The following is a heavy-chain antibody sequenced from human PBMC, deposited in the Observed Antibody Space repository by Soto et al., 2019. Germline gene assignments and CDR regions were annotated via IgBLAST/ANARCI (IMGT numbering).Heavy chain of an antibody. V-gene: IGHV6-1*01. Sequence: SQTLSLTCAISGDSVSSNSAAWNWIRQSPSRGLEWLGRTYYRSKWYNDYAVSVKSRITMNPDTSKNQFSMQLNAVTPEDSAVNYCARAERGHYAFDIWGQGTRVTVSS. D-gene: IGHD1-1*01. CDR1: GDSVSSNSAA. J-gene: IGHJ3*02. CDR3: ARAERGHYAFDI. CDR2: TYYRSKWYN.